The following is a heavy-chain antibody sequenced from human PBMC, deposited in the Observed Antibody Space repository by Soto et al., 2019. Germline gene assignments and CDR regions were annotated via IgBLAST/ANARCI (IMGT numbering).Heavy chain of an antibody. V-gene: IGHV3-7*03. CDR2: IKQDGSEK. CDR1: GFTFSSYW. CDR3: ARAKISGSYSYDAFDI. Sequence: GGSLRLSCAASGFTFSSYWMSWVRQAPGKGLEWVANIKQDGSEKYYVDSVKGRFTISRDNAKNSLYLQMNSLRAEYTAVYYCARAKISGSYSYDAFDIWGQGTMVTVSS. J-gene: IGHJ3*02. D-gene: IGHD1-26*01.